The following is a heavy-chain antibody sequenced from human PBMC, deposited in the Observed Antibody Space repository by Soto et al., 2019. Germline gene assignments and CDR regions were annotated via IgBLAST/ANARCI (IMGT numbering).Heavy chain of an antibody. CDR3: AKDLHSSGWAAYNFDY. CDR1: GFTFSNYG. Sequence: GGSLRLSCAASGFTFSNYGMHWVRQAPGKGLEWVALISYDGSNKYYADSVKGRFTISRDNTKNTLYLQMNSLRAEDSAVYYCAKDLHSSGWAAYNFDYWGQ. D-gene: IGHD6-25*01. CDR2: ISYDGSNK. V-gene: IGHV3-30*18. J-gene: IGHJ4*02.